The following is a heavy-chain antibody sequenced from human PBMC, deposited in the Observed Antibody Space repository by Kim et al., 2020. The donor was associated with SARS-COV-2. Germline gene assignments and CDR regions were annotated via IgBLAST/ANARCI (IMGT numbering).Heavy chain of an antibody. CDR2: INHSGST. Sequence: SETLSLTCAVYGGSFSGYYWSCIRQPPGKGLEWIGEINHSGSTNYNPSLKSRVTISVDTSKNQFSLKLSSVTAADTAFYYCARGAPHTSSWRRGGWFDPWGQGTLVTVSS. CDR1: GGSFSGYY. CDR3: ARGAPHTSSWRRGGWFDP. J-gene: IGHJ5*02. D-gene: IGHD6-13*01. V-gene: IGHV4-34*01.